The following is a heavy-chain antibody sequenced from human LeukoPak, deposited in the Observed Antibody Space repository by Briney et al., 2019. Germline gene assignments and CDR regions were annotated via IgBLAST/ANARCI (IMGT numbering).Heavy chain of an antibody. Sequence: GGSLRLSCAASGFTFSSYAMSWVRQAPGKGLEWVSAINGSGGSTYYADSVKGRFTISRDNSKNTLYLQMNSLRAEDTAVYYCAKTKQWLGGAFDYWGQGTLVTVSS. V-gene: IGHV3-23*01. CDR3: AKTKQWLGGAFDY. CDR1: GFTFSSYA. CDR2: INGSGGST. J-gene: IGHJ4*02. D-gene: IGHD6-19*01.